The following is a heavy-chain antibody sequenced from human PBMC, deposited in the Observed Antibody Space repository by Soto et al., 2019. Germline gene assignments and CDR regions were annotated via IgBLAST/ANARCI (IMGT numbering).Heavy chain of an antibody. Sequence: GESLKISCTGSGFTFTTYYIAWVRLMPGRGLEWMGSIYPGDSETRYNSSFEGQGTISAEKSIRTAYLQWKSLLPSDTSIYYCATHRREWHNQCDYYTGLDVWGQGTTVAVSS. J-gene: IGHJ6*02. CDR3: ATHRREWHNQCDYYTGLDV. CDR2: IYPGDSET. CDR1: GFTFTTYY. D-gene: IGHD3-3*01. V-gene: IGHV5-51*01.